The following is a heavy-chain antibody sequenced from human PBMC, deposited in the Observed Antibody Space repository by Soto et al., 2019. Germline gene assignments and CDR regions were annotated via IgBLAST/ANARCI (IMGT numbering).Heavy chain of an antibody. V-gene: IGHV3-7*05. J-gene: IGHJ4*02. Sequence: EVQLVASGGGLVQPGGSLRLSCAASGFTFSKYWMSWVRQAPGKGLEWVANIKQDGSEKYYVDSVKGRFTISRDNAKISLYLQMNSLRVEDTAVYYCARAEEDYGDVDYFDDWGQGTLVTVSS. CDR1: GFTFSKYW. D-gene: IGHD4-17*01. CDR2: IKQDGSEK. CDR3: ARAEEDYGDVDYFDD.